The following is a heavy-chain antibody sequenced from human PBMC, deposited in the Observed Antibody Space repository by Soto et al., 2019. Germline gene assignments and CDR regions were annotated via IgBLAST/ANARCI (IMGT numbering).Heavy chain of an antibody. D-gene: IGHD6-13*01. CDR3: ARVGQQQPEGDAFDI. Sequence: SVKVSCKASGGTFSSYAISWVRQAPGQGLEWMGGIIPIFGTANYAQKFQGRVTITADESTSTAYMELSSLRSEDTAVYYCARVGQQQPEGDAFDIWGQGTMVTVSS. J-gene: IGHJ3*02. CDR1: GGTFSSYA. CDR2: IIPIFGTA. V-gene: IGHV1-69*13.